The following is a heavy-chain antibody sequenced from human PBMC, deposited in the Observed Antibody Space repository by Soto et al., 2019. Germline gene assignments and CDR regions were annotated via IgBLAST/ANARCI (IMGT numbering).Heavy chain of an antibody. CDR1: GGSISSGGYS. J-gene: IGHJ6*02. Sequence: PSETLSLTCAVSGGSISSGGYSWSWIRQPPGKGLEWIGYIYHSGSTYYNPSLKSRVTISVDRSKNQFSLKLSSVTAADTAVYFCARGGGNDVYYYMDVWGQGTTVTVSS. V-gene: IGHV4-30-2*01. CDR3: ARGGGNDVYYYMDV. CDR2: IYHSGST. D-gene: IGHD1-1*01.